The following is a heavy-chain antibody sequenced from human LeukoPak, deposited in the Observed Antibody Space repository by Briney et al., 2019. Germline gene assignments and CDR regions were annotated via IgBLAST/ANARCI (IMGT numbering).Heavy chain of an antibody. D-gene: IGHD3-22*01. V-gene: IGHV1-69*04. Sequence: ASVKVSCKASGGTFSSYAISWVRQAPGQGLEWMGRIIPIFGIANYAQKFQGRVTITADKSTSTAYMELSSLRSEDTAVYYCAREGADSSGYYDDALDIWGQGTMVTVSS. CDR3: AREGADSSGYYDDALDI. CDR2: IIPIFGIA. J-gene: IGHJ3*02. CDR1: GGTFSSYA.